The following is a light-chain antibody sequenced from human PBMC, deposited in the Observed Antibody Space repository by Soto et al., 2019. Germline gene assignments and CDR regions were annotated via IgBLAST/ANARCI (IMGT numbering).Light chain of an antibody. CDR3: MQGTHWPWT. CDR2: EVS. Sequence: DVVMTQSPLSLPVTLGQPASISCRSSQSLIHTDGNTYLNWFQQRPGQSPRRLIYEVSDRDSGVPDRFGGSGSGTDFTLKISRVEAEDVGVYYCMQGTHWPWTFGQGTEVEIK. J-gene: IGKJ1*01. CDR1: QSLIHTDGNTY. V-gene: IGKV2-30*02.